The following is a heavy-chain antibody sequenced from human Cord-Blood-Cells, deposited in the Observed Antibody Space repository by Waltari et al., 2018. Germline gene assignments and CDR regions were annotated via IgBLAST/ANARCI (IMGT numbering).Heavy chain of an antibody. D-gene: IGHD6-13*01. V-gene: IGHV1-58*02. CDR1: GFTFTSSA. CDR2: IVVGSGNT. J-gene: IGHJ3*02. CDR3: AAGRPGYSSSWYYAFDI. Sequence: QMQLVQSGPEVKKPGTSVKVSCKASGFTFTSSAMQWVRQARGQRLEWIGWIVVGSGNTNYAQKFQERVTITRDRSTSTAYMDLSSLRSEDTAVYYCAAGRPGYSSSWYYAFDIWGQGTMVTVSS.